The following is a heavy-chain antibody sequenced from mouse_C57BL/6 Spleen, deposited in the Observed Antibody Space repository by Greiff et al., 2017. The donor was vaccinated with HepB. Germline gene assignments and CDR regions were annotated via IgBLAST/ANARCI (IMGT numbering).Heavy chain of an antibody. Sequence: VQLQQPGAELVKPGASVKLSCKASGYTFTSYWMQRVKQRPGQGLEWIGEIDPSDSYTNYNQKFKGKATLTVDTSSSTAYMQLSSLTSEDSAVYYCARVGQGGNYFDYWGQGTTLTVSS. D-gene: IGHD3-3*01. CDR2: IDPSDSYT. V-gene: IGHV1-50*01. CDR3: ARVGQGGNYFDY. J-gene: IGHJ2*01. CDR1: GYTFTSYW.